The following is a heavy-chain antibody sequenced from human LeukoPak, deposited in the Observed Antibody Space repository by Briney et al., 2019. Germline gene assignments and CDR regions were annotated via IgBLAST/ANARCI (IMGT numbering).Heavy chain of an antibody. D-gene: IGHD2-15*01. CDR1: GFTFSSYA. Sequence: GGPLRLSCAASGFTFSSYALSWVRQAPGKGLEWVAFIRYDGSNKYYADSVKGRFTISRDNSKNTLYLQMNSLRAEDTAVYYCAKDRWSAFDIWGQGTMVTVSS. J-gene: IGHJ3*02. CDR3: AKDRWSAFDI. CDR2: IRYDGSNK. V-gene: IGHV3-30*02.